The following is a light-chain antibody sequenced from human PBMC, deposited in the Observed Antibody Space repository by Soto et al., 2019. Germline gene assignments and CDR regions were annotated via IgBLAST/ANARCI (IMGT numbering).Light chain of an antibody. V-gene: IGKV1-5*01. CDR2: DAS. CDR3: QHYGGMWT. J-gene: IGKJ1*01. Sequence: DMHMTQSPSSVSASVGDRVTITFRASQSIGTWLAWYQQKGGKAPKLLIYDASSLESGVPSRFSGSGSGTEFILTISSLQPDDFASYCCQHYGGMWTFGQGTKVDIK. CDR1: QSIGTW.